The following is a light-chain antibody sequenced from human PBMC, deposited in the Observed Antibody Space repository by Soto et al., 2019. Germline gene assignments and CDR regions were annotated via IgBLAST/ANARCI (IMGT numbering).Light chain of an antibody. V-gene: IGKV1-9*01. CDR1: QSINNY. J-gene: IGKJ5*01. CDR2: AAS. CDR3: RQHNSFPIT. Sequence: DIQVTQFPSTLSASVGDRVTITCWASQSINNYLVWYQQKAGKAPKSLIYAASTLQTGVPSRFSGSGSGTEFTLTISSLQPEDSATYYCRQHNSFPITFGQGTRLEIK.